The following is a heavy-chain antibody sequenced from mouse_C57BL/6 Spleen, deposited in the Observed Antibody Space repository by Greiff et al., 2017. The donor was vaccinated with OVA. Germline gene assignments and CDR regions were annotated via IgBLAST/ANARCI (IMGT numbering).Heavy chain of an antibody. J-gene: IGHJ4*01. V-gene: IGHV5-6*02. CDR2: ISSGGSYT. D-gene: IGHD1-2*01. CDR1: GFTFSSYG. Sequence: MLVESGGDLVKPGGSLKLSCAASGFTFSSYGMSWVRQTPDKRLEWVATISSGGSYTYYPDSVKGRFTISRDNAKNTLYLQMSSLKSEDTAMYYCASPLLRHYYAMDYWGQGTSVTVSS. CDR3: ASPLLRHYYAMDY.